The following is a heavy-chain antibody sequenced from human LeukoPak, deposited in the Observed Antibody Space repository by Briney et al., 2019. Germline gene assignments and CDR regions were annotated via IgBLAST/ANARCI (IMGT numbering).Heavy chain of an antibody. D-gene: IGHD2-2*01. CDR1: GYTFTGYY. J-gene: IGHJ6*03. CDR2: INPNSGGT. Sequence: ASVTVSCTASGYTFTGYYMHWVRQAPGQGLEWMGWINPNSGGTNYGRVTMTRDTSISTAYMELSRLRSDDTAVYYCARNSRTSWYFPLHYYYYYYMDVWGKGTTVTVSS. V-gene: IGHV1-2*02. CDR3: ARNSRTSWYFPLHYYYYYYMDV.